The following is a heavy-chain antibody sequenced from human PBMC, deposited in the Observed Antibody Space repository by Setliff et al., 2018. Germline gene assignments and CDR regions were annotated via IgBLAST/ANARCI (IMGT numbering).Heavy chain of an antibody. J-gene: IGHJ6*03. D-gene: IGHD6-19*01. Sequence: PSETLSLTCTVSGGSISSGSYYWNWIRQPAGKGLEWIGRMYTSGSANYNPSLRSRVTISLDTSKNQFSLKLNSVTAADMAVYYCAREQWLDPPGYYYMDVWAKGTTVTVSS. CDR3: AREQWLDPPGYYYMDV. V-gene: IGHV4-61*02. CDR1: GGSISSGSYY. CDR2: MYTSGSA.